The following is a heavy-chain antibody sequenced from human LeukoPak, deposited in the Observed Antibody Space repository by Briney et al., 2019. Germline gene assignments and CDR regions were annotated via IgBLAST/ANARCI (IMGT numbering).Heavy chain of an antibody. J-gene: IGHJ4*02. CDR3: ARYGDYGYYFDY. CDR1: GGSISSSYYY. CDR2: IYYSGST. Sequence: KPSETLSLTCTVSGGSISSSYYYWGWIRQPPGKGLEWIGSIYYSGSTYYNPSLKSRVTISVDTSKNQFSLKLSSVTAADTAVYYCARYGDYGYYFDYWGQGTLVTVSS. V-gene: IGHV4-39*07. D-gene: IGHD4-17*01.